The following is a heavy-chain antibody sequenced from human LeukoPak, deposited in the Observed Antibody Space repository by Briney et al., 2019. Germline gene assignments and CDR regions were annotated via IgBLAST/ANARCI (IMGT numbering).Heavy chain of an antibody. CDR2: IYYSGST. Sequence: SETLSLTCTVSGGSISSSSYYWGWIRQPPGKGLEWIGSIYYSGSTYYNPSLKSRVTISVDTSKNQFSLKLSSVTAADTAVYYCARVGGPYGSGSYGWFDPWGQGTLVTVSS. D-gene: IGHD3-10*01. V-gene: IGHV4-39*07. CDR3: ARVGGPYGSGSYGWFDP. CDR1: GGSISSSSYY. J-gene: IGHJ5*02.